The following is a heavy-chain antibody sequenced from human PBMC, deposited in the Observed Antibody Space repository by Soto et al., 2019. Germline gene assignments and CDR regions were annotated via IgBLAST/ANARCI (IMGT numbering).Heavy chain of an antibody. CDR2: VSPYNGNA. V-gene: IGHV1-18*04. Sequence: ASVKVSCKFSGYTFSNYAISWVRQAPGQGLEWMGWVSPYNGNANYTEKFQGRVSMTTDTSTTTAYMELTSLTSDDTAISYCARAISLRMAAHDYWGKGTLVPVSA. D-gene: IGHD3-3*01. CDR1: GYTFSNYA. CDR3: ARAISLRMAAHDY. J-gene: IGHJ4*02.